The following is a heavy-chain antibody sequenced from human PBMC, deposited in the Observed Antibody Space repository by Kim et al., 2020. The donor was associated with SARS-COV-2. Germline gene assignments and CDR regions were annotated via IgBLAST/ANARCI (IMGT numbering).Heavy chain of an antibody. V-gene: IGHV3-30*02. Sequence: SVKGRFTISRDNSKNTLYLQMNSLRAEDTAVYYCAKDGYCSGGSCPGIDPWGQGTLVTVSS. CDR3: AKDGYCSGGSCPGIDP. D-gene: IGHD2-15*01. J-gene: IGHJ5*02.